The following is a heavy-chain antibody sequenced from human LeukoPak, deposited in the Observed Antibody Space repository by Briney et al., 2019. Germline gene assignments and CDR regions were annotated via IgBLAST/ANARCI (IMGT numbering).Heavy chain of an antibody. CDR2: IYSSRGT. V-gene: IGHV3-66*01. CDR3: ARGVRIAVAGNIDY. D-gene: IGHD6-19*01. Sequence: GGSLRLSCAASGFTVSSNYMSWVRQAPGKGLEWVSIIYSSRGTNYADSVKGRFTISRDNSKNTLYLQMNSLRAEDTAMYYCARGVRIAVAGNIDYWGQGTLVTVSS. CDR1: GFTVSSNY. J-gene: IGHJ4*02.